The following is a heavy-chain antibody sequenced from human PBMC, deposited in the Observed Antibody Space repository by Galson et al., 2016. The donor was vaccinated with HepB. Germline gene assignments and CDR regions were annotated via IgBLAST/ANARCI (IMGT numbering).Heavy chain of an antibody. CDR3: AKNSGYVIEY. CDR2: IYADGTT. Sequence: SLRLSCAASGFTFRRYGMHWVRQAPGKGLEWVSIIYADGTTYYADSVKGRFSISRDNSKNTLYVQMDSLRAEDTAVYYCAKNSGYVIEYWGQGTLVSVSS. CDR1: GFTFRRYG. V-gene: IGHV3-NL1*01. D-gene: IGHD3-22*01. J-gene: IGHJ4*02.